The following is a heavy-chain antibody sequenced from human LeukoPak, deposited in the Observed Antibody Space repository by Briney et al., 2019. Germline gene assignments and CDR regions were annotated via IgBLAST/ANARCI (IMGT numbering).Heavy chain of an antibody. V-gene: IGHV1-69*05. CDR2: IIPIFGTA. Sequence: SVKVSCKASGGTFSSYAISWVRQAPGQGLEWMGGIIPIFGTANYAQKFQGRVTITTDESTSTAYMELRSLRSDDTAVYYCARSRSSYDIPFDYWGQGTLVTVSS. D-gene: IGHD5-18*01. J-gene: IGHJ4*02. CDR1: GGTFSSYA. CDR3: ARSRSSYDIPFDY.